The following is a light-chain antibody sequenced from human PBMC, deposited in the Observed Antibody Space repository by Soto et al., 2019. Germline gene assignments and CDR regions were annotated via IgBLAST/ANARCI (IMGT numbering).Light chain of an antibody. V-gene: IGLV1-40*02. J-gene: IGLJ1*01. CDR1: SSNIGAGYD. CDR2: GNS. CDR3: QSYDSSLSGYV. Sequence: SVVPRPPSVSRSPGQRFTISCTGSSSNIGAGYDVHWYQQLPGTAPKLLIYGNSNRPSGVPDRFSGSKSGTSASLAITGLQAEDEADYYCQSYDSSLSGYVFGTGTKVTVL.